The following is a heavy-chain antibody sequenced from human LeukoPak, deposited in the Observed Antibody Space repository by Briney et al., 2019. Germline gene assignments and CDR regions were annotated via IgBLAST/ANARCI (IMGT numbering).Heavy chain of an antibody. CDR2: IHIGGDT. D-gene: IGHD1-26*01. Sequence: GSLRLSCAASGFTVSNSYMTWVRQAPGKGLEWVSVIHIGGDTYYADSVKGRFTISRDNSKNTLYLQMNSLRVEDTAVYYCARDLVGATVPDWGQGTLVTVSS. CDR1: GFTVSNSY. CDR3: ARDLVGATVPD. J-gene: IGHJ4*02. V-gene: IGHV3-53*01.